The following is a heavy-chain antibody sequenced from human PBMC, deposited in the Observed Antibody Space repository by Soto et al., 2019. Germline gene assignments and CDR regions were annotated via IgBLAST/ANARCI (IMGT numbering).Heavy chain of an antibody. CDR2: IYYRGST. Sequence: PSETLSLTCTVAGGSINPYFWRWIRQPPGKGLDYIGHIYYRGSTTYNPSLNGRVTISLDTSKNQFSLKVRSVTAADTAVYYCASVKLGVAGEGFCAFDLWGQGSEVSVSS. CDR1: GGSINPYF. CDR3: ASVKLGVAGEGFCAFDL. V-gene: IGHV4-59*01. J-gene: IGHJ3*01. D-gene: IGHD6-19*01.